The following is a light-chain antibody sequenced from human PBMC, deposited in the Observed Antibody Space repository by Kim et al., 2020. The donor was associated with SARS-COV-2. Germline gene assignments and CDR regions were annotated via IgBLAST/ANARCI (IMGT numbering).Light chain of an antibody. J-gene: IGKJ5*01. Sequence: ASVGDIVTITCRASQCISSSLAWYQQKPGKAPKVLIYYASTLESGVPSRFSGSGSGTDFTLTISSLQPDDVATYYCQKYNSYPFTFGQGTQVEIK. CDR1: QCISSS. CDR3: QKYNSYPFT. CDR2: YAS. V-gene: IGKV1-13*02.